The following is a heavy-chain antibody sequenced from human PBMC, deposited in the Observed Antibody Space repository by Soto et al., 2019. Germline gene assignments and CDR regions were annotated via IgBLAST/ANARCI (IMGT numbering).Heavy chain of an antibody. CDR2: TYYRSKWYS. J-gene: IGHJ4*02. CDR1: GDSVSSDSAT. V-gene: IGHV6-1*01. D-gene: IGHD1-26*01. CDR3: ARAAYSGSYQGYFDY. Sequence: PSQTLSLTCAISGDSVSSDSATWNWIRQSPSRGLEWLGRTYYRSKWYSDYAVSVKSRITINPDTSKNQFSLQLNSVTPEDTAVYYCARAAYSGSYQGYFDYWGQGTLVTVSS.